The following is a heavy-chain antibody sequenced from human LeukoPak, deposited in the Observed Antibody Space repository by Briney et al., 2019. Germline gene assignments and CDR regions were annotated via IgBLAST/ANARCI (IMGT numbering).Heavy chain of an antibody. D-gene: IGHD3-22*01. CDR2: INHSGST. CDR1: GGSFSGYY. Sequence: PSETLSLTCAVYGGSFSGYYWSWIRQPPGKGLEWIGEINHSGSTNYSPSLKSRVTISVDTSKNQFSLKLSSVTAADTAVYYCARRPYYYDSSGYSHWGQGTLVTVSS. CDR3: ARRPYYYDSSGYSH. V-gene: IGHV4-34*01. J-gene: IGHJ4*02.